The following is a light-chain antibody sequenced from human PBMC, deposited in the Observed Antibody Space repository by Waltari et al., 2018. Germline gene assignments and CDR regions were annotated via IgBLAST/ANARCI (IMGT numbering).Light chain of an antibody. CDR2: GAS. CDR1: QSVHSY. J-gene: IGKJ5*01. V-gene: IGKV3-11*01. Sequence: EIVLTQSPATLSLSPGERATLSCRASQSVHSYLLWYQQKPGQTPRLLVYGASSRATGIPARFSGSGPGTDFTLTIDSLESEDFAVYYCHQRSNWPITFGQGTRLEIK. CDR3: HQRSNWPIT.